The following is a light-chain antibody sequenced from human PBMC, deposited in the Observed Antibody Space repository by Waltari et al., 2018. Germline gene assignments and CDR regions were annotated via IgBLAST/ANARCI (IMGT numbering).Light chain of an antibody. Sequence: QSALTQPASVSGSPGQSITIPCPGSSSYAGGYTPASRYQPYPGKAPKLMIYDVSNRPSGVSNRFSGSKSGNTASLTISGLQAEDEADYYCSSYTTSSTLGFGGGTKLTVL. CDR2: DVS. CDR3: SSYTTSSTLG. CDR1: SSYAGGYTP. V-gene: IGLV2-14*03. J-gene: IGLJ2*01.